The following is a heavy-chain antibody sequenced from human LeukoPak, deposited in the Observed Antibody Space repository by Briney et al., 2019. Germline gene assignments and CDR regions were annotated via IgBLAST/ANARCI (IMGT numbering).Heavy chain of an antibody. Sequence: ASVKVSCKASGYTFTGYYMHWVRQAPGQGLEWMGRINPNSGGTNYAQKFQGRVTMTRDTSISTAYMELSRLRSDDTAVYYYARGPTGYSSSWYAYWGQGTLVTVSS. D-gene: IGHD6-13*01. V-gene: IGHV1-2*06. J-gene: IGHJ4*02. CDR2: INPNSGGT. CDR3: ARGPTGYSSSWYAY. CDR1: GYTFTGYY.